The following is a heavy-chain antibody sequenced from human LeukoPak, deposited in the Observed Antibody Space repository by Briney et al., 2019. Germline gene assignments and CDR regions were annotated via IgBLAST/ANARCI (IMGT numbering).Heavy chain of an antibody. J-gene: IGHJ4*02. D-gene: IGHD2-21*02. CDR1: GFTFSSYW. CDR3: ARERGRNVDYCGGDCYSDY. V-gene: IGHV3-7*01. Sequence: VGSLRLSCAASGFTFSSYWMSWVRQAPGKGLEWVANIKQDGSEKYYVDSVKGRFTISRDNARNSLYLQMNSLRAEDTAVYYCARERGRNVDYCGGDCYSDYWGQGTLVTVSS. CDR2: IKQDGSEK.